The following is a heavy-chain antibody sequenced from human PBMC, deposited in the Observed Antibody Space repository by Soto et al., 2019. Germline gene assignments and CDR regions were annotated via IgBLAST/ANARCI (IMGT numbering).Heavy chain of an antibody. CDR3: ARGGPIAGAFCYFDY. J-gene: IGHJ4*02. CDR1: GGCISSGEYY. Sequence: LSLTCAVSGGCISSGEYYWSWIRQPPGKGLEWIGYIYYSGSTYYNPSLKSRVTISVDTSKNQFSLKLSSVTAADTAVYYCARGGPIAGAFCYFDYWGPGTLVTVSS. CDR2: IYYSGST. D-gene: IGHD3-10*01. V-gene: IGHV4-30-4*01.